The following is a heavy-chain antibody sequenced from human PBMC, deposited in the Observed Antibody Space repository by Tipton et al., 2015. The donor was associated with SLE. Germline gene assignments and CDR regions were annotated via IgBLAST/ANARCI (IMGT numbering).Heavy chain of an antibody. CDR1: GFTFSRYW. V-gene: IGHV3-7*01. D-gene: IGHD3-10*01. J-gene: IGHJ6*02. CDR3: ARDRDGYSDYYTVDV. CDR2: IKQDGSER. Sequence: AVSGFTFSRYWMSWVRQAPGKGLEWVANIKQDGSERYYVDSVKGRFTISRDNAKNSLYLQMNTLRAEDTALYYCARDRDGYSDYYTVDVWGQGTTVTVSS.